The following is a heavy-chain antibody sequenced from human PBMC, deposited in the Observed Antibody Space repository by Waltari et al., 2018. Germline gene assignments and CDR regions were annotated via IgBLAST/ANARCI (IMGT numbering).Heavy chain of an antibody. CDR1: GFTFSSYA. V-gene: IGHV3-48*03. D-gene: IGHD3-22*01. Sequence: EVQLVESGGGLVQPGGSLRLSCAASGFTFSSYAMNWVRQAPGKGLEWIGEMYHSGTTNYNPLLKSRVTMSLDRAKNQFSLKLSSVTAADTAVYYCAKDFGDDSSGYFFDYWGQGTLVTVSS. J-gene: IGHJ4*02. CDR3: AKDFGDDSSGYFFDY. CDR2: MYHSGTT.